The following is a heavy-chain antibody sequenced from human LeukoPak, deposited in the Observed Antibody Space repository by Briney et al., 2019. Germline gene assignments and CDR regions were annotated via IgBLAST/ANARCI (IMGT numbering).Heavy chain of an antibody. CDR1: GGSISSSSYY. V-gene: IGHV4-39*01. CDR3: ARRTVRFGVVIL. CDR2: IYYSGST. J-gene: IGHJ4*02. Sequence: PSETLSLTCTVSGGSISSSSYYWGWIRQPPGKGLEWIGSIYYSGSTYYNPSLKSRVTISVDTSKNQFSLKLSSVTAADTAVYYCARRTVRFGVVILWGQGTLVTVSS. D-gene: IGHD3-3*01.